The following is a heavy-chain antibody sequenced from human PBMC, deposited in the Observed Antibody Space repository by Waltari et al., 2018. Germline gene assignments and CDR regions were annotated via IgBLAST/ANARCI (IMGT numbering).Heavy chain of an antibody. V-gene: IGHV1-69*01. Sequence: QVQLVQSGSELKKPGASVKVSCKASGYTFTSYAMNWVRQAPGQGLEWMGGIIPIFGTANYAQKFQGRVTITADESTSTAYMELSSLRSEDTAVYYCARGVPAAPYSSSWYFDYWGQGTLVTVSS. CDR1: GYTFTSYA. CDR3: ARGVPAAPYSSSWYFDY. J-gene: IGHJ4*02. CDR2: IIPIFGTA. D-gene: IGHD6-13*01.